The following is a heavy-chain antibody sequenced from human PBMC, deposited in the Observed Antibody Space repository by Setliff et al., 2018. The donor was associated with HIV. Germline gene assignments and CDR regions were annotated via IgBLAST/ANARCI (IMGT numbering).Heavy chain of an antibody. V-gene: IGHV1-24*01. CDR2: FDPEDGET. CDR1: GYTLTELS. Sequence: ASVKVSCKVSGYTLTELSMHWVRQAPGKGLEWMGGFDPEDGETIYAQKFQGRVTMTEDTSTDTAYMELSSLRSEDTAVYYCARVNYPSLSSSWYRLDYYYYMDVWGKGTMVTVSS. D-gene: IGHD6-13*01. J-gene: IGHJ6*03. CDR3: ARVNYPSLSSSWYRLDYYYYMDV.